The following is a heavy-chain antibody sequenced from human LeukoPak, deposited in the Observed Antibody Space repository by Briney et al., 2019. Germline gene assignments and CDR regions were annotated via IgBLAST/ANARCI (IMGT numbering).Heavy chain of an antibody. D-gene: IGHD6-19*01. Sequence: PSETLSLTCAVYGGSYSDYNWNWIRQPPGKGLEWIGEINHSGSTNYNPSLKSRVTISVDTSKNQFSLKLSSVTAADTAVYYCATLPSGWYNWFDPWGQGTLVTVSS. V-gene: IGHV4-34*01. CDR2: INHSGST. J-gene: IGHJ5*02. CDR1: GGSYSDYN. CDR3: ATLPSGWYNWFDP.